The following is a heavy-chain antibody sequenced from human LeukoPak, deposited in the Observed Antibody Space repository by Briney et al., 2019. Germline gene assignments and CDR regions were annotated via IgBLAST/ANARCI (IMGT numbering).Heavy chain of an antibody. D-gene: IGHD2-2*01. V-gene: IGHV3-21*01. CDR1: GFTFSSYS. CDR2: ISSSSSYI. CDR3: ARDGPFYCSSTSCYDGYAFDI. J-gene: IGHJ3*02. Sequence: PGGSLTLSCAASGFTFSSYSMNWVRQAPGKGLEWVSSISSSSSYIYYADSVKGRFTISRDNAKNSLYLQMNSLRAEDTAVYYCARDGPFYCSSTSCYDGYAFDIWGQGTMVTVSS.